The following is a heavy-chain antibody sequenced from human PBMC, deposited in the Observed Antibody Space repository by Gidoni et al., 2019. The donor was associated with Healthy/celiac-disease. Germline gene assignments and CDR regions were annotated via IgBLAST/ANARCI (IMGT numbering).Heavy chain of an antibody. D-gene: IGHD3-10*01. CDR2: INAGNGNT. J-gene: IGHJ6*03. V-gene: IGHV1-3*01. CDR3: ATGPTHYYYYYMDV. Sequence: QVQLVQSGAEVKKPGASVKVSCKASGYTFTSYAMHWVRQAPGQRLEWMGWINAGNGNTKYSQKFQGRVTITRDTSASTAYMELSSLRSEDTAVYYCATGPTHYYYYYMDVWGKGTTVTVSS. CDR1: GYTFTSYA.